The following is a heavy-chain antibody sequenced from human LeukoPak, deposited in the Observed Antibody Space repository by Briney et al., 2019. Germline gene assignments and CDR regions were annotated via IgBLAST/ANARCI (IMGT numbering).Heavy chain of an antibody. D-gene: IGHD3-3*01. CDR1: GFTFSSYS. Sequence: GGSLRLSCAASGFTFSSYSMNWVRQAPGKGLEWVSSISSSSSCIYYADSVKGRFTISRDNAKNSLYLQMNSLRAEDTAVYYCARDGVANYDFWSAPNYWGQGTLVTVSS. CDR2: ISSSSSCI. CDR3: ARDGVANYDFWSAPNY. J-gene: IGHJ4*02. V-gene: IGHV3-21*01.